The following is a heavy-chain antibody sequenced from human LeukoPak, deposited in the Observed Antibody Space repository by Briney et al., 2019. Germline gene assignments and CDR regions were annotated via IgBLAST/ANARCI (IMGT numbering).Heavy chain of an antibody. D-gene: IGHD4-17*01. CDR3: ARAGYGDSDFDY. Sequence: PSETLSLTCAVSGGSISSSNWWSWVRQPPGKGLEWIGEIYHSGSTYYNPSLKSRVTISVDTSKNQFSLKLNSVTAADTAVYYCARAGYGDSDFDYWGQGTLVTVSS. CDR1: GGSISSSNW. CDR2: IYHSGST. V-gene: IGHV4-4*02. J-gene: IGHJ4*02.